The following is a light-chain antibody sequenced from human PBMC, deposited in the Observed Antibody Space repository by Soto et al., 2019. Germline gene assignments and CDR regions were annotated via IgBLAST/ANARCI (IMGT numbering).Light chain of an antibody. CDR1: ISDVGRFDV. V-gene: IGLV2-23*01. Sequence: SSLNPLSSGSESLGQSINISCTGTISDVGRFDVVSWYQQHPGQVPKLIIYEGSRRPSGVSSRFSGSKSGNTASLTISGLQAEDEADYYCCAYVNSRSYVFGSGTTVTVL. CDR2: EGS. CDR3: CAYVNSRSYV. J-gene: IGLJ1*01.